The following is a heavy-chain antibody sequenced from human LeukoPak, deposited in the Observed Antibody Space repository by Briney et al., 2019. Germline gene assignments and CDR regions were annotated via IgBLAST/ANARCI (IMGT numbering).Heavy chain of an antibody. CDR2: VYYSGST. CDR1: GGSISSGDYY. CDR3: ASGTGQIDY. Sequence: SETLSLTCTVSGGSISSGDYYWSWIRQPPGKGLEWIGYVYYSGSTHYNPSLKSRVTISVDTSKNQFSLKLSSVTAADTAVYYCASGTGQIDYWGQGTLVTVSS. J-gene: IGHJ4*02. V-gene: IGHV4-30-4*01. D-gene: IGHD1-1*01.